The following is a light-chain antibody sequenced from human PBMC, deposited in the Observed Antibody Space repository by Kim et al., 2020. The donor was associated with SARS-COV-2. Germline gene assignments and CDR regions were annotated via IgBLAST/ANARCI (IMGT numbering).Light chain of an antibody. CDR1: QRVTSSY. CDR2: GAS. J-gene: IGKJ2*01. CDR3: QQYGGSPYT. V-gene: IGKV3-20*01. Sequence: EIVLTQSPGTLSLSPGEKVTLSCRASQRVTSSYLAWYQQKPGQAPRLLIYGASSRAAGIPDRFSGSGSGTDFTLTISRLESEDFAVYYCQQYGGSPYTFGQGTKLEI.